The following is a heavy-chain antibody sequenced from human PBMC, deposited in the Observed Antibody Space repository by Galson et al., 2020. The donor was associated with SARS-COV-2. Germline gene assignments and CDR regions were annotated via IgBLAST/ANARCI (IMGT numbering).Heavy chain of an antibody. CDR2: ISARGANI. V-gene: IGHV3-48*03. J-gene: IGHJ4*02. CDR3: ARDFCSGSRCYEADLSLQD. Sequence: TGGSLRLSCAASGFTFSDYAMFWVRQAPGKGLEWVSSISARGANIYYTDSVKGRFSISRDNDKNSLYVQMDQLGAEDTDVYYCARDFCSGSRCYEADLSLQDWGQGTLVTVSS. CDR1: GFTFSDYA. D-gene: IGHD2-15*01.